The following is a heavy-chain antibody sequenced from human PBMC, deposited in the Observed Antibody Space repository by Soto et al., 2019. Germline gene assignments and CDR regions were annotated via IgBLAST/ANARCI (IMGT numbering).Heavy chain of an antibody. Sequence: PGGSLRLSCAASGFTFSSYAMSWVRQAPGKGLEWVSAISGSGGSTYYADSVKGRFTISRDNSKNTLYLQMNSLRAEDTAVYYCAKDPKSLAYGPYGMDVWGQGTTVTVS. V-gene: IGHV3-23*01. CDR2: ISGSGGST. J-gene: IGHJ6*02. CDR3: AKDPKSLAYGPYGMDV. D-gene: IGHD3-16*01. CDR1: GFTFSSYA.